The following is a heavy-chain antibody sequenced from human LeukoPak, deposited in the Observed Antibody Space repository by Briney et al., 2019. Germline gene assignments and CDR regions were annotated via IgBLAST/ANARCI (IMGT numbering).Heavy chain of an antibody. J-gene: IGHJ4*02. CDR2: LYAGGNI. Sequence: PGGSLRLSCALSGFTFSGNYMSWVRQAPGKGLEWVSFLYAGGNIYYADSVKGRFTISRDNSKNTLYLQMNSLRAEDTAVYYCARDQGWGGGYFDFWGQGTLVTVSS. V-gene: IGHV3-66*01. CDR1: GFTFSGNY. D-gene: IGHD6-19*01. CDR3: ARDQGWGGGYFDF.